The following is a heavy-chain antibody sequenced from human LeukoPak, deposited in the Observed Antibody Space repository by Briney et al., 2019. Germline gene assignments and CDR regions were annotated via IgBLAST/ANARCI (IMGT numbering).Heavy chain of an antibody. V-gene: IGHV3-48*02. Sequence: GGSLRLSCAAPRLALSGPSMNLVRQAPGKGLEWVSYISGRSDSIYYADSVKGRFTISRDNARNSLYLQMNTLRDEDTAVYFCATNKPPVGATENCDQGTLVTVSS. CDR3: ATNKPPVGATEN. J-gene: IGHJ4*02. CDR2: ISGRSDSI. D-gene: IGHD1-26*01. CDR1: RLALSGPS.